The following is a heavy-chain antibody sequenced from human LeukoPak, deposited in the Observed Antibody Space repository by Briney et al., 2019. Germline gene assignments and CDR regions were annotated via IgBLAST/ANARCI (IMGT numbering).Heavy chain of an antibody. D-gene: IGHD4-17*01. CDR1: GYTLTELS. V-gene: IGHV1-24*01. CDR2: FDPEDGET. CDR3: ATDQPRRYGDYASR. Sequence: ASVKVSCKVSGYTLTELSMHWVRQAPGKGLEWMGGFDPEDGETIYAQKFQGRVTMTEDTSTDTAYMELSSLRSEDTAVHYCATDQPRRYGDYASRWGQGTLVTVSS. J-gene: IGHJ4*02.